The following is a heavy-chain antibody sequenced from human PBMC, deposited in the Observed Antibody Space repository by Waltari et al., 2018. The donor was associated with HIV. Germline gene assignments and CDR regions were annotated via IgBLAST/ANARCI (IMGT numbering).Heavy chain of an antibody. V-gene: IGHV2-70*04. CDR1: GFSLSTSGMR. D-gene: IGHD6-19*01. J-gene: IGHJ4*02. CDR3: ARINSSGWRGFDY. Sequence: QVTLKESGPALVKPTQTLTLTCTFSGFSLSTSGMRVSWIRQPPGKALEWLARIDWDDDKFYSTSLKTRLTISKDTSKNQVVLTMTNMDPVDTATYYCARINSSGWRGFDYWGQGTLVTVSS. CDR2: IDWDDDK.